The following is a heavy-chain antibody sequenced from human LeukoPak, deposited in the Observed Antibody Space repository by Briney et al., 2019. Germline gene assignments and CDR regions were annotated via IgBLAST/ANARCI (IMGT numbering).Heavy chain of an antibody. D-gene: IGHD2-15*01. Sequence: SGTLSLTCTVSGGSISSSSYYWGWIRQPPGKGLEWIGSIYYSGSTYYNPSLKSRVTISVDTSKNQFSLKLSSVTAADTAVYYCARDVVVVAANNWFDPWGQGTLVTVSS. J-gene: IGHJ5*02. CDR3: ARDVVVVAANNWFDP. V-gene: IGHV4-39*07. CDR2: IYYSGST. CDR1: GGSISSSSYY.